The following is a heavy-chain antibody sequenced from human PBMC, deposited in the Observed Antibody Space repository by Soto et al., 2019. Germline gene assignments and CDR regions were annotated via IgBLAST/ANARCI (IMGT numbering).Heavy chain of an antibody. V-gene: IGHV5-51*01. J-gene: IGHJ6*02. CDR1: GYSFTSYW. CDR2: IYPGDSDT. CDR3: ARTAAAGKYYYGVDG. Sequence: GESLKISCKGSGYSFTSYWIGWVRQMPGKGLEWMGIIYPGDSDTRYSPSFQGQVTISADKSITTAYLQWSSLKASDTAMYYCARTAAAGKYYYGVDGWGQGTTVTV. D-gene: IGHD6-13*01.